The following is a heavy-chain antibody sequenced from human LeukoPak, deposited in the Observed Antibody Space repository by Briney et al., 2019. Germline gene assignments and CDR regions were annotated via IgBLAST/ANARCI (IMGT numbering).Heavy chain of an antibody. Sequence: ASVKVSCKASGYTFTSYYMHWVRQAPGQGLEWMGIINPGGGSTNYPQKFQGRVTMIRDTSTSTVYMELSSLRSEDTAVYYCARGGYSDYEPTFDYWGQGTLVTVSS. V-gene: IGHV1-46*01. CDR1: GYTFTSYY. J-gene: IGHJ4*02. CDR3: ARGGYSDYEPTFDY. CDR2: INPGGGST. D-gene: IGHD5-12*01.